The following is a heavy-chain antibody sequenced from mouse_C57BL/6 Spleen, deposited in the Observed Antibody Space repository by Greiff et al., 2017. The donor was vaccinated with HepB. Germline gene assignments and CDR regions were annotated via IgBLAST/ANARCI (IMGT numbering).Heavy chain of an antibody. Sequence: LQQPGAELVKPGASVKLSCKASGYTFTSYWMHWVKQRPGQGLEWIGMIHPNSGSTNYNEKFKSKATLTVDKSSSTAYMQLSSLTSEDSAVYYCARRGATVVDWYFDVWGTGTTVTVSS. CDR1: GYTFTSYW. J-gene: IGHJ1*03. V-gene: IGHV1-64*01. D-gene: IGHD1-1*01. CDR3: ARRGATVVDWYFDV. CDR2: IHPNSGST.